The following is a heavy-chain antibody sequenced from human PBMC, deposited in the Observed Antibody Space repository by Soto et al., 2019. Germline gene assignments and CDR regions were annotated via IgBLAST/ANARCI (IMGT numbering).Heavy chain of an antibody. J-gene: IGHJ3*02. CDR3: AAIFGVAPGGDAFDI. Sequence: GASVKVSCKASGGTFSSYTISWVRQAPGQGLEWMGRIIPILGIANYAQKFQGRVTITADKSTSTAYMELSSLRSEDTAVYYCAAIFGVAPGGDAFDIWGQGTMVTVS. D-gene: IGHD3-3*01. V-gene: IGHV1-69*02. CDR2: IIPILGIA. CDR1: GGTFSSYT.